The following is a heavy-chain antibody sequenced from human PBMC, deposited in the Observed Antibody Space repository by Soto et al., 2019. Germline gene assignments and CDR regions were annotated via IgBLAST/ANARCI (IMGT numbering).Heavy chain of an antibody. J-gene: IGHJ4*02. Sequence: PSETLSLTCTVSGGSISSYYWSWIRQSPSRGLEWLGRTYYRSKWYNDYAVSVKSRITINPDTSKNQFSLQLNSVTPEDTAVYYCARNSYGALDYWGQGTLVTVSS. D-gene: IGHD5-18*01. CDR2: TYYRSKWYN. V-gene: IGHV6-1*01. CDR1: GGSISSYY. CDR3: ARNSYGALDY.